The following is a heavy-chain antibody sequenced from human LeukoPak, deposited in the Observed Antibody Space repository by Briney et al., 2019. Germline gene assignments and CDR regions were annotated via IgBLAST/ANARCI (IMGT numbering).Heavy chain of an antibody. CDR3: ASSPIYYDSSGSPNYYYGMDV. CDR1: GFTFSNFG. J-gene: IGHJ6*02. V-gene: IGHV3-33*01. D-gene: IGHD3-22*01. CDR2: IWFDGNNK. Sequence: PGRSLRLSCAASGFTFSNFGMHWVRQTPGKGLEWVAVIWFDGNNKYYADSVKGRFTISRDNSKNTLYLQMNSLRAEDTAVYYCASSPIYYDSSGSPNYYYGMDVWGQGTTVTVSS.